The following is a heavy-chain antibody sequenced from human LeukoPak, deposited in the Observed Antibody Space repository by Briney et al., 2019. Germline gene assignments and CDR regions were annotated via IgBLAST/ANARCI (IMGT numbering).Heavy chain of an antibody. V-gene: IGHV3-33*01. CDR2: IWYDGSNK. CDR3: AREEDAFDI. Sequence: GGSLRLSCAASGFTFSSYGMHWVRQAPGKGLEWVAVIWYDGSNKYYADSVKGRFTISRDNSKNTLYLQMNSLKAEDTAVYYCAREEDAFDIWGQGTMVTVSS. CDR1: GFTFSSYG. J-gene: IGHJ3*02.